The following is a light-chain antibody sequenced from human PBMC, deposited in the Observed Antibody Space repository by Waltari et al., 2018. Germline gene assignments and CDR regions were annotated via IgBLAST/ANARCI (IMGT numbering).Light chain of an antibody. Sequence: EILMTQSPATLSVSPGEGAPLSCRASQSVSRNLAWYQQKPGQTPRLLIYGASTRATGIPARFSGSGSGTDFTLTISSVQSEDFALYYCQQYNNWPPWTFGQGTKVEIK. CDR1: QSVSRN. CDR2: GAS. J-gene: IGKJ1*01. CDR3: QQYNNWPPWT. V-gene: IGKV3-15*01.